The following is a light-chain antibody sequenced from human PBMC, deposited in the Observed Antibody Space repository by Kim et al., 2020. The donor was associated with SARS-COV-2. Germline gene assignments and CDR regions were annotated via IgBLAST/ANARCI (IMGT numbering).Light chain of an antibody. CDR2: AAS. J-gene: IGKJ4*01. CDR1: QGFSGW. V-gene: IGKV1-12*01. CDR3: QQSNGFLIT. Sequence: DIQMTQSPSSVSASLGDRVTITCRASQGFSGWLAWYQQKSGRAPKLLIAAASSLQSGVPSRFSGSASGTDFTLTISSLQPEDFATYYCQQSNGFLITFGGGTKVDIK.